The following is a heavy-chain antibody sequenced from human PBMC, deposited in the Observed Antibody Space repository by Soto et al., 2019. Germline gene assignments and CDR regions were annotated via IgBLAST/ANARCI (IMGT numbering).Heavy chain of an antibody. Sequence: SETLSLTCTVSGGSISSYYWSWIRQPPGKGLEWIGYIYYSGSTNYNPSLKSRVTISVDTSKNQFSLKLSSVTAAGTAVYYCARFRQTYYDSSGYYPPYYYYGMDVWGQGTTVTVSS. D-gene: IGHD3-22*01. V-gene: IGHV4-59*01. J-gene: IGHJ6*02. CDR1: GGSISSYY. CDR3: ARFRQTYYDSSGYYPPYYYYGMDV. CDR2: IYYSGST.